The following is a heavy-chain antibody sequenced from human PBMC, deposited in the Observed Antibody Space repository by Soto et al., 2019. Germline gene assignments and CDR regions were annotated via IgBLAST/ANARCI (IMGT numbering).Heavy chain of an antibody. CDR3: ASETVVPPARPQELRDWYFDH. D-gene: IGHD2-2*02. Sequence: QVQLVESGGGVVQPGRSLRLSCAASGFTISTYTMHWVRQAPGKGLEWVSVILYEGTNKYHAASVKGRFTISRVNSKKTKYLQMHRVQVEDTVVYYCASETVVPPARPQELRDWYFDHWGRGTLVTVSS. J-gene: IGHJ2*01. V-gene: IGHV3-30-3*01. CDR2: ILYEGTNK. CDR1: GFTISTYT.